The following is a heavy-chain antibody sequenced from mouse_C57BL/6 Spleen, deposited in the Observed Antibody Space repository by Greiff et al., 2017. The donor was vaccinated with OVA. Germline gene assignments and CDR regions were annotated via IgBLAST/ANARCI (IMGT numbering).Heavy chain of an antibody. CDR3: ARNMCPYGCAVYYFDF. J-gene: IGHJ2*01. CDR1: GYTFTSYW. V-gene: IGHV1-52*01. D-gene: IGHD2-2*01. CDR2: IDPSDSET. Sequence: QVQLQQPGAELVRPGASVKLSCKASGYTFTSYWMHWVKQRPIQGLEWIGNIDPSDSETHYNQKFKDKATLTVDKSSSTAYMQLSSLTSEDSAVYYCARNMCPYGCAVYYFDFWGQGTTLTVSS.